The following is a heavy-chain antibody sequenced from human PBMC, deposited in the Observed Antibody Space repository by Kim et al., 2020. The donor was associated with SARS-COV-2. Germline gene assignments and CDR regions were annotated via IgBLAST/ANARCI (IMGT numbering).Heavy chain of an antibody. CDR3: ARTLVLSGYYGMDV. J-gene: IGHJ6*02. V-gene: IGHV3-33*01. D-gene: IGHD3-10*01. Sequence: YAEPVQGRFTISRDNSKNTLYLQMNSLRAEDTAVYYCARTLVLSGYYGMDVWGQGTTVTVSS.